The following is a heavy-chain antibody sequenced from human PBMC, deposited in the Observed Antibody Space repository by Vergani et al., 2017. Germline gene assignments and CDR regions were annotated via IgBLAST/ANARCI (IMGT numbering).Heavy chain of an antibody. Sequence: QVQLVESGGGVVQPGRSLRLSCIASGFSFSTYGMHWVRQAPGKGLEWVAVVWSDGVVKYYVDSVKGRFTISRDTSKNTLFLQMNNLRAEDTAVYYCARMGNYSWYEVVYFDYWGQGTLVTVSS. J-gene: IGHJ4*02. V-gene: IGHV3-33*01. D-gene: IGHD6-13*01. CDR2: VWSDGVVK. CDR3: ARMGNYSWYEVVYFDY. CDR1: GFSFSTYG.